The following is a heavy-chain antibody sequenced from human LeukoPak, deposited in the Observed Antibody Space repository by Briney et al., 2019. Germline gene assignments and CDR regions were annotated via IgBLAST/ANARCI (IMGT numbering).Heavy chain of an antibody. Sequence: SETLSLTCAVYGGSFSGYYWGWIRQPPGKGLEWIGEINHSGSTNYNPSLKSRATISVDTSKNQFSLKLSSVTAADTAVYYCAREGPYDILTGQPRRYWFDPWGQGTLVTVSS. J-gene: IGHJ5*02. CDR3: AREGPYDILTGQPRRYWFDP. CDR2: INHSGST. CDR1: GGSFSGYY. D-gene: IGHD3-9*01. V-gene: IGHV4-34*01.